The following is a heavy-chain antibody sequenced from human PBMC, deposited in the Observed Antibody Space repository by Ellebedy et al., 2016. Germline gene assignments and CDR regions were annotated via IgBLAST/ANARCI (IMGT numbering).Heavy chain of an antibody. CDR3: AREAEKAYRFDS. D-gene: IGHD3-16*02. V-gene: IGHV1-46*01. CDR2: IRGDGGIT. CDR1: GYTFTTYN. J-gene: IGHJ4*02. Sequence: ASVKVSCXASGYTFTTYNMHSVRQRPGQGLEWIGIIRGDGGITPYAQKFQDRVTMTSDTSSNTVYMELSGLTTEDSAVYFCAREAEKAYRFDSWGQGTLVTVSS.